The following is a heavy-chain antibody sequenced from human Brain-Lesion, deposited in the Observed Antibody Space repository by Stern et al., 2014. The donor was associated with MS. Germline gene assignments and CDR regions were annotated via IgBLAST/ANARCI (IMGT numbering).Heavy chain of an antibody. CDR3: ARFPASRPHVFDS. CDR1: GGSISSSNW. V-gene: IGHV4-4*02. CDR2: SDHSGST. D-gene: IGHD6-13*01. J-gene: IGHJ4*02. Sequence: VQLVESGPGLVKPSGTLSLTCAVSGGSISSSNWWRWVRQSPGKGLEWIGESDHSGSTIYNPSLNSRATVPVEHSQNRFSLNLRSVTAADTAVYFCARFPASRPHVFDSWGQGTLVTVSS.